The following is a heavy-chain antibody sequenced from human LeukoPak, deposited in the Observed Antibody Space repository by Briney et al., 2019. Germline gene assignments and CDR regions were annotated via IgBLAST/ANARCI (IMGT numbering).Heavy chain of an antibody. V-gene: IGHV3-53*01. CDR1: GFTVSSNY. J-gene: IGHJ4*02. CDR2: IYVGGTT. CDR3: ARGLWSHYYFDY. Sequence: GGSLRLSCAASGFTVSSNYMNWVRQAPGKGLEWVSVIYVGGTTYYADSVKGRFTISRDISKNTLYLQMNSLRAEDTAVYYCARGLWSHYYFDYWGQGTLVTVSS. D-gene: IGHD3-10*01.